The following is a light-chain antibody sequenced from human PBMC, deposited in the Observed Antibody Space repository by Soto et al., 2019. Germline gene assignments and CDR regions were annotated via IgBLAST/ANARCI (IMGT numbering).Light chain of an antibody. J-gene: IGKJ1*01. CDR1: QTISNW. V-gene: IGKV1-5*01. CDR2: AAS. CDR3: QQHNDYWT. Sequence: DIQMTQSPSTLSASVGDRVTITCRASQTISNWLAWYQQKPGKAPKLLIYAASTLQSGVPSRFSGSGSGTDFTLTISSLQPDDFATYFCQQHNDYWTFGQGTKVDI.